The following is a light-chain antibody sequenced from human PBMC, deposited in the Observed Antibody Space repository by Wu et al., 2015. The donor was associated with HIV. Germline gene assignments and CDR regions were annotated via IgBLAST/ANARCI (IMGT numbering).Light chain of an antibody. CDR3: QQYSSPPIT. J-gene: IGKJ5*01. CDR2: EVS. V-gene: IGKV3-20*01. Sequence: DIVLTQSPDTLSASVGERVTLPAGPSQTIGSDYLAWYQLKPGQAPRLVIYEVSNRATGIPDRFGGSGSGTDFTLTITTLEPEDIAVYFCQQYSSPPITFGQGTRL. CDR1: QTIGSDY.